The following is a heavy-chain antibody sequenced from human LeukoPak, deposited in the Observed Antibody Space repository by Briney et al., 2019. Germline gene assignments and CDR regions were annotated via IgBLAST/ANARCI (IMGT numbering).Heavy chain of an antibody. J-gene: IGHJ4*02. CDR1: GYTLTELS. Sequence: PWASVKVSCKVSGYTLTELSMHWVRQAPGKGLEWMGGFDPEDGETFYAQKFQGRVTMTEDTSTDTAYMELSSLRSEDTAAYYCATDYYYDSSGSYYTVDYWGQGTLVTVSS. V-gene: IGHV1-24*01. D-gene: IGHD3-22*01. CDR2: FDPEDGET. CDR3: ATDYYYDSSGSYYTVDY.